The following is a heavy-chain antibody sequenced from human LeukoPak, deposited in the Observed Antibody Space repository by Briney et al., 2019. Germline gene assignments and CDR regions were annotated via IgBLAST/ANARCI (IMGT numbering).Heavy chain of an antibody. D-gene: IGHD2-15*01. CDR1: GYTFTSYG. CDR3: ARGFDCSGGSCSQPPDY. CDR2: ISAYNGNT. Sequence: ASVKVSCKASGYTFTSYGISWVRQAPGQGLEWMGWISAYNGNTNYAQKLQGRVTMTTDTSTSTAYMELRSLRSDDTAVYYCARGFDCSGGSCSQPPDYWGQGTLVTVSS. V-gene: IGHV1-18*01. J-gene: IGHJ4*02.